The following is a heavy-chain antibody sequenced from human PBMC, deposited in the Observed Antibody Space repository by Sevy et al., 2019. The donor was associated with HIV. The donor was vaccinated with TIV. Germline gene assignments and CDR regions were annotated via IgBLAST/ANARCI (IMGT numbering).Heavy chain of an antibody. CDR1: GYTFTGYY. D-gene: IGHD3-22*01. V-gene: IGHV1-2*06. J-gene: IGHJ3*02. CDR2: INPNSGGT. CDR3: AREWGITMTNAFDI. Sequence: ASVKVSCKASGYTFTGYYMVWVRQAPGQGLEWKGRINPNSGGTNYAQKFQGRVTMTRDTSISTAYMELSSLRSDDTAVYYCAREWGITMTNAFDIWGQGTMVTVSS.